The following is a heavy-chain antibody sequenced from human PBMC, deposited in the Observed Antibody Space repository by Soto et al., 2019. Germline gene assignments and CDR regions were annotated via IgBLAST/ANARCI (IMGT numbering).Heavy chain of an antibody. J-gene: IGHJ6*02. CDR2: TIPIFGTA. CDR3: ASDVGQEDGRDYYYYYGMDV. D-gene: IGHD2-15*01. V-gene: IGHV1-69*13. Sequence: SVKVSCKASGGTFSSYAISWVRQAPGQGLEWMGGTIPIFGTANYAQKFQGRVTITADESTSTAYMELSSLRSEDTAVYYCASDVGQEDGRDYYYYYGMDVWGQGTTVTVSS. CDR1: GGTFSSYA.